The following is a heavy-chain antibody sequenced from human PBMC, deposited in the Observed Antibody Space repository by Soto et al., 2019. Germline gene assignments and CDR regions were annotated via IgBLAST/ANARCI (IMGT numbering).Heavy chain of an antibody. CDR2: IIPIFATA. J-gene: IGHJ4*02. V-gene: IGHV1-69*01. CDR3: ARSRRYYDTSGYYYSFYY. CDR1: GGTFSSYA. D-gene: IGHD3-22*01. Sequence: QVQLVQSGAEVKKPGSSVKVSCKASGGTFSSYAISWVRQAPGEGLEWMGGIIPIFATANYAQKFQGRVTITADESTSTAYMELSSLTSEDTAVYYCARSRRYYDTSGYYYSFYYWGQGTLVTVTS.